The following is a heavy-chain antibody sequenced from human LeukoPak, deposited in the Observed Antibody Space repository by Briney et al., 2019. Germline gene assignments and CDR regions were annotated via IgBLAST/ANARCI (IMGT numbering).Heavy chain of an antibody. D-gene: IGHD3-10*01. CDR3: ARENPQYYGSGSTYYYYYYMDV. CDR2: IYHSGST. J-gene: IGHJ6*03. Sequence: SETLSLTCTVSGYSISSGYYWGWIRQPPGKGLEWIGSIYHSGSTYYNPSLKSRVTISVDTSKNQFSLKLSSVTAADTAVYFCARENPQYYGSGSTYYYYYYMDVWGKGTTVAISS. V-gene: IGHV4-38-2*02. CDR1: GYSISSGYY.